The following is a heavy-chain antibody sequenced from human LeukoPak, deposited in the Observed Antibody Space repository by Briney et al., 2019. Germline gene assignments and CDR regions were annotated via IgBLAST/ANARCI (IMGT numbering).Heavy chain of an antibody. D-gene: IGHD1-14*01. CDR2: RNGGSI. CDR1: GFTFDDYG. Sequence: GGSLRLSCEASGFTFDDYGMSWVRQAPGKGLEWVSGRNGGSIGYADSVKGRFTISRDNAKNSLYLQMNSLRAEDTAFYCARVGAEPRDDAFDIWGQGTMVTVSS. V-gene: IGHV3-20*04. J-gene: IGHJ3*02. CDR3: ARVGAEPRDDAFDI.